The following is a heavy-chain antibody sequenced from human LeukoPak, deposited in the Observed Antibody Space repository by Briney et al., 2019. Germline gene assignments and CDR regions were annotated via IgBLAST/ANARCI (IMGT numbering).Heavy chain of an antibody. V-gene: IGHV4-34*01. CDR1: GGSFSGYY. CDR2: VNHSGST. CDR3: ARLPYSSSWTSYWYFDL. D-gene: IGHD6-13*01. Sequence: SETLSLTCAVYGGSFSGYYWTWIRQPPGKGLEWIGEVNHSGSTNYNPSLKSRVTISVDTSKNQFSLKLSSVTAADTAVYYCARLPYSSSWTSYWYFDLWGRGTLVTVSS. J-gene: IGHJ2*01.